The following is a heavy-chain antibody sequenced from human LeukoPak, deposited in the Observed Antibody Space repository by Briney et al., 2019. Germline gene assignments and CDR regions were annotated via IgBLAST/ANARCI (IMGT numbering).Heavy chain of an antibody. J-gene: IGHJ6*03. CDR1: GGSISSSNW. V-gene: IGHV4-4*02. CDR3: ARETKSYYYYYMDV. D-gene: IGHD2-8*01. CDR2: INHSGST. Sequence: SGTLSLTCAVSGGSISSSNWWSWIRQPPGKGLEWIGEINHSGSTNYNPSLKSRVTISVDTSKNQFSLKLSSVTAADTAVYYCARETKSYYYYYMDVWGEGTTVTISS.